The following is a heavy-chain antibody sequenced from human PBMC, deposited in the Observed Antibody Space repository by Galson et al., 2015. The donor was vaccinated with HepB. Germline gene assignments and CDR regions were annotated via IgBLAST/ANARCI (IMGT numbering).Heavy chain of an antibody. CDR3: AREMEYCSGGSCYSLFDY. Sequence: SVKVSCKASGYTFTSYAMHWVRQAPGQRLEWMGWINAGNGNTKYSQKFQGRVTITRDTSASTAYMELSSLRSEDTAVYYCAREMEYCSGGSCYSLFDYWGQGTLVTVSS. CDR2: INAGNGNT. D-gene: IGHD2-15*01. J-gene: IGHJ4*02. CDR1: GYTFTSYA. V-gene: IGHV1-3*01.